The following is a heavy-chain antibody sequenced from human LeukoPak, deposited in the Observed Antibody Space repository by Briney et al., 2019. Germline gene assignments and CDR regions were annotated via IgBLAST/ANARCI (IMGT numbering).Heavy chain of an antibody. CDR3: ANQAYSRFDY. V-gene: IGHV3-7*01. D-gene: IGHD4-11*01. Sequence: VGSLRLSCAASGFAFSSNWMSWVRPPPGRGRELVAHISPDGSGKYCMDYVTGRCAISRDNARSSLDLQLNSLRVEDTAVCLCANQAYSRFDYWGQGTLVTVSS. CDR2: ISPDGSGK. CDR1: GFAFSSNW. J-gene: IGHJ4*02.